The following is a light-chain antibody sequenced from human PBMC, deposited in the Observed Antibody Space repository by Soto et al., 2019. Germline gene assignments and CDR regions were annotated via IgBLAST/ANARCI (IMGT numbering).Light chain of an antibody. CDR2: GAS. J-gene: IGKJ4*02. V-gene: IGKV3-15*01. CDR3: QQYGSSGT. Sequence: EIMLLPPRAPLSVSPGERATRSFRARQIGSSNVAWYQQKPGQAHRLLIDGASTRATGIPARCSGSGSGTEFTLTISRLEPEDFAVYYCQQYGSSGTFGRGTKVDIK. CDR1: QIGSSN.